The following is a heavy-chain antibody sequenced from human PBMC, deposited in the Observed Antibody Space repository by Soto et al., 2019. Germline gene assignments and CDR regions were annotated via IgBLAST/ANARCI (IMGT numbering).Heavy chain of an antibody. D-gene: IGHD3-3*01. CDR3: ARCPGEKCARNTIFGVVGEGFDY. J-gene: IGHJ4*02. V-gene: IGHV3-23*01. CDR2: ISDGGGST. CDR1: GFTFNNFA. Sequence: EVQLLESGGGLVQPGGSLRLSCAASGFTFNNFAMSWVRQAPGKGLEWVSSISDGGGSTYYGDSVKGRFTISRDNSKNTLYLQMNSLIAEDTAVYYCARCPGEKCARNTIFGVVGEGFDYWGQGTLVTVSS.